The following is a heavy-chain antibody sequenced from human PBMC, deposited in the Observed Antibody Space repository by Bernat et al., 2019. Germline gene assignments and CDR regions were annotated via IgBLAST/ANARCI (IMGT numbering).Heavy chain of an antibody. CDR2: ISGSGGST. Sequence: EVQLLESGGGLVQPGGSLRLSCAASGFTFSSYAMSWVRQAPGKGLEWVSAISGSGGSTYYADSVKGRFTISRDNSKNTLYLQMNSLRAEDTAVYYCAKVRWLQGTGISSYYFDYWGQGTLVTVSS. V-gene: IGHV3-23*01. J-gene: IGHJ4*02. CDR1: GFTFSSYA. D-gene: IGHD5-12*01. CDR3: AKVRWLQGTGISSYYFDY.